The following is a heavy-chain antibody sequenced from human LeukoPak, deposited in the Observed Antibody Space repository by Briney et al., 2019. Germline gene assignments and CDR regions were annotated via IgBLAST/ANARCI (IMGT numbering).Heavy chain of an antibody. CDR1: GFTVITND. CDR2: LYSDGNT. D-gene: IGHD1-14*01. CDR3: ARGVEPLAANTLAY. V-gene: IGHV3-53*01. J-gene: IGHJ4*02. Sequence: GGSLRLSCAASGFTVITNDMTWVRQAPGKWLEWVSVLYSDGNTKYADSVQGRFTISRYNSKNTPYLEMNSLSPADTAIYYCARGVEPLAANTLAYWGQGTLVTVSS.